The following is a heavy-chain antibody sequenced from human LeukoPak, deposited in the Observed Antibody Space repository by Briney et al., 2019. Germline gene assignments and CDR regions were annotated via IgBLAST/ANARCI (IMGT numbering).Heavy chain of an antibody. D-gene: IGHD2-2*01. Sequence: GRSLRLSCTASGFTFGGYAMSWVRQAPGKGLEWVGFIRSKAYGGTTEYAASVKGRFTISRDDSKSIAYLQMNSLKTEDTAVYYCMVDCSSTSCYDYWGQGTLVTVSS. CDR3: MVDCSSTSCYDY. V-gene: IGHV3-49*04. J-gene: IGHJ4*02. CDR1: GFTFGGYA. CDR2: IRSKAYGGTT.